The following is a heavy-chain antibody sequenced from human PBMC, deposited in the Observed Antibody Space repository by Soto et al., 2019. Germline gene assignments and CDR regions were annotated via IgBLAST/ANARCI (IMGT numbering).Heavy chain of an antibody. V-gene: IGHV3-7*01. CDR2: IKQDGSEK. Sequence: EVQLVESGGGVVQPGGSLRLSCAASGFTFSSYWMSWVRQAPGKGLEWVSNIKQDGSEKYYVDSVKGRFTISRDNAKNSLYLQMNSLRAEDTAVYYCARGKRAFGELSHLYFDYWGQGTLVTVSS. CDR3: ARGKRAFGELSHLYFDY. J-gene: IGHJ4*02. D-gene: IGHD3-10*01. CDR1: GFTFSSYW.